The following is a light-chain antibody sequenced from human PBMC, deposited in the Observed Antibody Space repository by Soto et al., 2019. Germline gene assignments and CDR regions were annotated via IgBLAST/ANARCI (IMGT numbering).Light chain of an antibody. CDR3: QQYGSLIT. CDR2: DSS. J-gene: IGKJ4*01. CDR1: QTISNNY. Sequence: EIVLTQSPATLSLSPGERATLSCGASQTISNNYLAWYQQKPGLAPRLLIYDSSNRATGIPDWFSGSGSGTDFTLTISRLEPEDFAVYYCQQYGSLITFGGGTKVQIK. V-gene: IGKV3D-20*01.